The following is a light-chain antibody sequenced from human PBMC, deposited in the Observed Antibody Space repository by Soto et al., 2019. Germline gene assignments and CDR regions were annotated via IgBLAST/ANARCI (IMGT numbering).Light chain of an antibody. CDR3: SSYTTSNTRQIV. V-gene: IGLV2-14*03. J-gene: IGLJ1*01. Sequence: QLALTQPDSVTQYPRQSITNYCTGNNNDVCCYNFVSWYQHLPGKSPKLIIYDVTNRPSGVSNPFSGSKSGNTASLTISGLQPEDEADYYCSSYTTSNTRQIVFGTGTKVTVL. CDR1: NNDVCCYNF. CDR2: DVT.